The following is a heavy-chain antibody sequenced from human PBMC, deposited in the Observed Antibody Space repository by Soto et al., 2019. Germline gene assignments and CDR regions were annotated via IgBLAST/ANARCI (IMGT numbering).Heavy chain of an antibody. D-gene: IGHD6-19*01. CDR1: GFTFSSYA. V-gene: IGHV3-23*01. CDR2: ISGSGGST. CDR3: AKDSGYSSGSSYFDV. J-gene: IGHJ4*02. Sequence: GSLRLSCAASGFTFSSYAMSWVRQAPGKGLEWVSAISGSGGSTYYADSVKGRFTISRDNSKNTLYLQMNSLRGEDTALYYCAKDSGYSSGSSYFDVWGQGILVTVSS.